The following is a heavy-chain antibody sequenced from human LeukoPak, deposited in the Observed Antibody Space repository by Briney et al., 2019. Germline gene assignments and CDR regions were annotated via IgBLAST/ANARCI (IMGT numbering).Heavy chain of an antibody. Sequence: GGSLRLSCAASRFTFSTYSMNWVRQTPGRGLEWVSYISTSGSRIDYADSVKGRFTISRDNAKNSLYLQMNSLRAEDTAVYYCARRIRYSSGWYGPLDAFDIWGQGTMVTVSS. CDR2: ISTSGSRI. J-gene: IGHJ3*02. CDR1: RFTFSTYS. D-gene: IGHD6-19*01. CDR3: ARRIRYSSGWYGPLDAFDI. V-gene: IGHV3-48*04.